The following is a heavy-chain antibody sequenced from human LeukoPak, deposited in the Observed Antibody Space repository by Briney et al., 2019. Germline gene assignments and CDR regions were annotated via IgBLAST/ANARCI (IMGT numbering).Heavy chain of an antibody. Sequence: PGGSLRLSCAASGFTVSSYAMSWVRQAPGKGLEWVSSISSSSGYIFYADSVKGRFTISRDNSKKIVYLQMDSLRVDDTAVYYCARGGYQPYYYMDVWGTGTTVTVSS. CDR1: GFTVSSYA. CDR3: ARGGYQPYYYMDV. CDR2: ISSSSGYI. D-gene: IGHD2-2*01. V-gene: IGHV3-21*01. J-gene: IGHJ6*03.